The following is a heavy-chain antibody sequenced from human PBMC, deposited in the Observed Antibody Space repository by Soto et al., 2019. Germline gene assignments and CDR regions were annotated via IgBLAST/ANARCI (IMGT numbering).Heavy chain of an antibody. J-gene: IGHJ5*02. D-gene: IGHD5-12*01. CDR2: IYWDDDK. CDR3: AHSYGSGYYYNPIS. CDR1: GFSLSSSGVS. Sequence: QITLKESGPTLVKPTQTLTLTCTFSGFSLSSSGVSVAWSRQPPGKALEWLAVIYWDDDKRYSPSLMNRLTITKHTSKNQVVLSMTNMDPVDTATYYCAHSYGSGYYYNPISWGQGTLVSVSS. V-gene: IGHV2-5*02.